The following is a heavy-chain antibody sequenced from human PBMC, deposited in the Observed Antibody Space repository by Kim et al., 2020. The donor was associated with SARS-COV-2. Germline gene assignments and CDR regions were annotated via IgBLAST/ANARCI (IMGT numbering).Heavy chain of an antibody. CDR1: GGSISSSSYY. CDR3: ARHWGPYCYFGMDV. D-gene: IGHD3-16*01. J-gene: IGHJ6*02. CDR2: VDYSGST. V-gene: IGHV4-39*01. Sequence: SETLSLTCTVSGGSISSSSYYWGWIRQPPGKGLEWIGSVDYSGSTSYNPSLKSRINIFVDMSKNQFSLKVTSVSAADTAVYYCARHWGPYCYFGMDVWGQGTPGTVSS.